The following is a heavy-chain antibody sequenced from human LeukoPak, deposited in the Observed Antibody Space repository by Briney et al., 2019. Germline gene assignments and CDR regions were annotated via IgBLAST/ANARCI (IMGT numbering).Heavy chain of an antibody. CDR3: ARVGDYALKD. D-gene: IGHD3-16*01. CDR2: IDTSGIT. Sequence: PSETLSLTCTVSGGSISIYYWSWIRQAAGKGLEWIGRIDTSGITNYNPSLKSRVSMSVDTSKNQFSLRLSSVTAADTAVYYCARVGDYALKDWGQGTLVTVSS. J-gene: IGHJ4*02. CDR1: GGSISIYY. V-gene: IGHV4-4*07.